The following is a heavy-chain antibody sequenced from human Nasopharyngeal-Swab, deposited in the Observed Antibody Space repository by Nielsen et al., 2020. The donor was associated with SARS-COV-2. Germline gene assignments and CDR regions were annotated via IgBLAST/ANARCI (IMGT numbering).Heavy chain of an antibody. Sequence: ESLKISCAASGFTFSDYYMSWIRQPPGKGLEWIGEIKHSGSTSYNPSLKSRVTISIDTSKNQFSLKLGSVTAADTAVYYCARGRLRRYYDYVWGSYRSDAFDIWGQGTMVTVSS. J-gene: IGHJ3*02. CDR2: IKHSGST. V-gene: IGHV4-34*01. CDR3: ARGRLRRYYDYVWGSYRSDAFDI. CDR1: GFTFSDYY. D-gene: IGHD3-16*02.